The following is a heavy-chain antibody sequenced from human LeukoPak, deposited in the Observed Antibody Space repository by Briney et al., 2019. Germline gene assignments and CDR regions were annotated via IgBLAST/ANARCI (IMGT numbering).Heavy chain of an antibody. CDR3: ARDGTLGASGSYYNLPY. V-gene: IGHV3-33*01. CDR1: GFTFSSYG. J-gene: IGHJ4*02. CDR2: IWHDESNK. Sequence: GASLTLSCAASGFTFSSYGTHWVRQAPGKGLEWLADIWHDESNKYYADSVEGRFTISRDTSKNTLYLQMNSLRVEHTAVYYCARDGTLGASGSYYNLPYWGQGTLVTVSS. D-gene: IGHD3-10*01.